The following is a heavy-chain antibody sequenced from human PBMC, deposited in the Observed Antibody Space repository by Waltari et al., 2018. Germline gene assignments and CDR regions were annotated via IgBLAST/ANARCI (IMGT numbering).Heavy chain of an antibody. D-gene: IGHD6-6*01. Sequence: QVQLVQSGAEVKKPGSSVKVSCKASGGTFSSYAISWVRQAPGQGLEWMGGIIPIVGTANYTQKFQGRVTITADESTSTAYMELSSLRSEDTAVYYCARVGAARGYYYYYYMDVWGKGTTVTVSS. CDR1: GGTFSSYA. CDR2: IIPIVGTA. V-gene: IGHV1-69*12. J-gene: IGHJ6*03. CDR3: ARVGAARGYYYYYYMDV.